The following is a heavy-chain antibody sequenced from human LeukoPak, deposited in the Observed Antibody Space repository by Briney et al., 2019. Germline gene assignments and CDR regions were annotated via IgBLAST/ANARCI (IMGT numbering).Heavy chain of an antibody. V-gene: IGHV3-21*01. J-gene: IGHJ4*02. Sequence: GGSLRLSCAAPGFTFSSYSMNWVRQAPGKGLEWVSSISSSSSYIYYADSVKGRFTISRDNAKNSLYLQMNSLRAEDTAVYYCARSTDEGSYYDYFDYWGQGTLVTVSS. D-gene: IGHD1-26*01. CDR1: GFTFSSYS. CDR3: ARSTDEGSYYDYFDY. CDR2: ISSSSSYI.